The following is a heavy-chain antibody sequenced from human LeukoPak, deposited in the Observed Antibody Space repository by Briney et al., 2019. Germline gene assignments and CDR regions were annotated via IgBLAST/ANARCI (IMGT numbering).Heavy chain of an antibody. Sequence: SETLSLTCTVSGGSISSYYWSWIRQPPGKGLEWIGYIYYSGSTNYNPSLKSRVTISVDTSKNQFSLKLSSVTAADTAVYYCARHSNYYGNAFDIWGQGTKVTVSS. J-gene: IGHJ3*02. D-gene: IGHD3-10*01. CDR1: GGSISSYY. V-gene: IGHV4-59*08. CDR3: ARHSNYYGNAFDI. CDR2: IYYSGST.